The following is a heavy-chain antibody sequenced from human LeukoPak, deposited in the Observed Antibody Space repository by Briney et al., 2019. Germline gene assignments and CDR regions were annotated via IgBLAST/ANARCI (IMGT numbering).Heavy chain of an antibody. Sequence: ASVKVSCKASGYTFTSYYMHWVRQAPGQGLEWMGIINPSGGSTSYAQKFQGRVTITRDMSTSTVYMELSSLRSEDTAVYYCARGDIVVVPAASDPFDYWGQGTLVTVSS. CDR1: GYTFTSYY. J-gene: IGHJ4*02. D-gene: IGHD2-2*01. CDR2: INPSGGST. V-gene: IGHV1-46*01. CDR3: ARGDIVVVPAASDPFDY.